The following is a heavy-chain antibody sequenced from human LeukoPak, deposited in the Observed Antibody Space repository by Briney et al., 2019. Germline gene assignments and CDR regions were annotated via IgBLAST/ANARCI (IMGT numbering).Heavy chain of an antibody. Sequence: SETLSLTCAVSGGSIRSSDYYWAWIRQPPGKGLEWIGEIHHSGSTNYNPSLKSRVTISIDQSKKQFSLRLSSVTAADTAVYYCARQGRGYSYGLVHYYMDVWGKGTTVTISS. V-gene: IGHV4-39*01. D-gene: IGHD5-18*01. CDR2: IHHSGST. CDR3: ARQGRGYSYGLVHYYMDV. CDR1: GGSIRSSDYY. J-gene: IGHJ6*03.